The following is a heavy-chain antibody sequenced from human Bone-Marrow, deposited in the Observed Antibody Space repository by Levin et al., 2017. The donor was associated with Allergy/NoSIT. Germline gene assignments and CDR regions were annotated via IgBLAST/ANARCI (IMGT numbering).Heavy chain of an antibody. CDR2: ISASSDAT. CDR3: AKDDGFKWEIREDFDY. J-gene: IGHJ4*02. D-gene: IGHD1-26*01. Sequence: PGGSLRLSCAASGFTFSTYPMSWVRQAPGKGLEWVSTISASSDATYYADSVKGRFTISRDNSKNTLYLQMSGLRAEDTAVFYCAKDDGFKWEIREDFDYWGQGTLVTVSS. V-gene: IGHV3-23*01. CDR1: GFTFSTYP.